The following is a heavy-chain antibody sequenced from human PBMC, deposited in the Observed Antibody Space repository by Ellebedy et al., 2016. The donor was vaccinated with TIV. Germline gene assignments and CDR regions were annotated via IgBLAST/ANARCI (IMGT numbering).Heavy chain of an antibody. CDR1: GFTFSSYW. CDR2: INSDGSST. J-gene: IGHJ3*02. Sequence: GESLKISCAASGFTFSSYWMHWVRQAPGKGLVWVSRINSDGSSTSYADSVKGRFTISRDNAKNTLYLQMNSLRAEDMAVYYCGRGNGYAFDIWGQGTMVTVSS. CDR3: GRGNGYAFDI. D-gene: IGHD1-1*01. V-gene: IGHV3-74*01.